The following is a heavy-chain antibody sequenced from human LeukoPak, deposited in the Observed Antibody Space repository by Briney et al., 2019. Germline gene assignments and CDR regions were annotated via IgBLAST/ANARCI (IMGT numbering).Heavy chain of an antibody. Sequence: ASVKVSCKVSGYTLTELSMHWVRQAPGTGLEWMGGFDPEDGETIYAQKFQGRVTMTEDTSTDTAYMELSSLRSEDTAVYYCATEAPPATWVNDYYHSGMDVWGQGTTVTVSS. J-gene: IGHJ6*02. V-gene: IGHV1-24*01. D-gene: IGHD5-12*01. CDR2: FDPEDGET. CDR3: ATEAPPATWVNDYYHSGMDV. CDR1: GYTLTELS.